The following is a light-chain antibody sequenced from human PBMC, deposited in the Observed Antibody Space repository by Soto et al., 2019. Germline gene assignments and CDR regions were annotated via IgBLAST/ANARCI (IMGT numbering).Light chain of an antibody. CDR2: EVN. V-gene: IGLV2-8*01. CDR1: SSDVGGYHC. J-gene: IGLJ1*01. Sequence: QSALTQPPSATGSPGQSIAISCTGTSSDVGGYHCVSWYQQHPGKAPKLMIYEVNKRPSGVPDRFSGSKSGTTASLTVSGLQAEDEADYYSSSYAGSSNVFGTGTKLTVL. CDR3: SSYAGSSNV.